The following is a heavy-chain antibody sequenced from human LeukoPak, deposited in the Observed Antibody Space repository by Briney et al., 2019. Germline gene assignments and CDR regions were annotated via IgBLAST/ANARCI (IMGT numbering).Heavy chain of an antibody. CDR3: TRELGSGLANDY. V-gene: IGHV1-2*02. D-gene: IGHD3-16*01. CDR2: INPNSGST. CDR1: GYTFTGYF. Sequence: GASVKVSCKASGYTFTGYFLHWVRQAHGQGLEWMGWINPNSGSTNYAQAFQGRVSMTRDTSITTVCMELSRLTSDDTAVYYCTRELGSGLANDYWGQGTLVTVSS. J-gene: IGHJ4*02.